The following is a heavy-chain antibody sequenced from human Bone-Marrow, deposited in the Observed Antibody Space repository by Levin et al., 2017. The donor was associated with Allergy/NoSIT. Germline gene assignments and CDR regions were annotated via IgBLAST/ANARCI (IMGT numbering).Heavy chain of an antibody. D-gene: IGHD1-7*01. CDR3: VKEGGVAQNYFDP. CDR1: GGSITSTNYY. V-gene: IGHV4-39*07. Sequence: TSETLSLTCTVSGGSITSTNYYWGWIRQSPGKGLEWIGNIFSGGTTYYNSSLESRVTLSLDTSKNQFSLKLSSVAAADTAVYFCVKEGGVAQNYFDPWGQGTLVTVSS. CDR2: IFSGGTT. J-gene: IGHJ5*02.